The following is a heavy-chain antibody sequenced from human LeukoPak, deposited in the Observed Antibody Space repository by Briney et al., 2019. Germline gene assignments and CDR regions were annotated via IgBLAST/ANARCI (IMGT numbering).Heavy chain of an antibody. Sequence: SETLSLTCAVYGGSFSGYYWSWIRQPPGKGLEWIGEINHSGSTNYNPSLKSRVTISVDTSKNQFSLKLSSVTAADTAVYYCARTPLIAVAGTYYYYYMDVWGKGTTVTVSS. D-gene: IGHD6-19*01. CDR2: INHSGST. J-gene: IGHJ6*03. CDR3: ARTPLIAVAGTYYYYYMDV. CDR1: GGSFSGYY. V-gene: IGHV4-34*01.